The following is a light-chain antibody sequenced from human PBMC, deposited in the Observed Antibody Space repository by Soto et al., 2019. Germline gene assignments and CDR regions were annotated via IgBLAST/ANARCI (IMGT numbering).Light chain of an antibody. V-gene: IGKV1-39*01. Sequence: DIQMTQSPSSLSASVGDRVTITCRASQSISSYLNWYQQKPGKAPKVLIYGASSLESGAPSRFSGSGSGTDFTLTISSLQPEDFATYHCQQTYSTPLTFGGGTNVEIK. CDR2: GAS. CDR3: QQTYSTPLT. J-gene: IGKJ4*01. CDR1: QSISSY.